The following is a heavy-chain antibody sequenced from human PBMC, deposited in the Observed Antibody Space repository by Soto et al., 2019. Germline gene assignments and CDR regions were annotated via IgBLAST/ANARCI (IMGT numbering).Heavy chain of an antibody. J-gene: IGHJ6*02. D-gene: IGHD3-3*01. CDR1: GVSISTSNW. CDR2: IYHSGST. Sequence: TLFLTCGVSGVSISTSNWWSFVRQPPGKGLEWIGEIYHSGSTNYNPSLKSRVTISVDKSKNQFSLKLSSVTAADTAVYYCARVEVFGVVLSGMDVWAQGTTVTVSS. CDR3: ARVEVFGVVLSGMDV. V-gene: IGHV4-4*02.